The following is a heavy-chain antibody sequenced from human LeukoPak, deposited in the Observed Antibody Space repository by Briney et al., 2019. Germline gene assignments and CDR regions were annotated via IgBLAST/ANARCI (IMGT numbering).Heavy chain of an antibody. CDR3: ARVPLAYCGGDCYLFDY. CDR2: IIPIFGTA. D-gene: IGHD2-21*02. Sequence: GSSVKVSCKASGGTFSSYAISWVRQAPGQGLEWMGGIIPIFGTANYAQKFQGRVTITVDESTSTAYMELSSLRSEDTAVYYCARVPLAYCGGDCYLFDYWGQGTLVTVSS. V-gene: IGHV1-69*01. J-gene: IGHJ4*02. CDR1: GGTFSSYA.